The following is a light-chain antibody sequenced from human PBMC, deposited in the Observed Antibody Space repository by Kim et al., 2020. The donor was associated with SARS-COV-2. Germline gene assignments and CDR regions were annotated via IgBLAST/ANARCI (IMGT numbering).Light chain of an antibody. J-gene: IGKJ5*01. CDR2: GAS. Sequence: LSPGESATLAGRASQSVTRNCLAWYLQKPGHAPRLLIYGASGRATGIPDMFSGSGSGTNFTLTISRLEPEDFAVYYCQQYGSLITFGQGTRLEIK. CDR1: QSVTRNC. V-gene: IGKV3-20*01. CDR3: QQYGSLIT.